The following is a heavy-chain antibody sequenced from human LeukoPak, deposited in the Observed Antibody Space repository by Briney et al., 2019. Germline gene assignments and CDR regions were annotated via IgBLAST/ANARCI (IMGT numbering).Heavy chain of an antibody. CDR2: IIPIFGTT. Sequence: SVKVSCKASGGTFSNYAFNWVRQAPGQGLEWMGRIIPIFGTTNYAQKFQGRVSMTTDASTSTAYMDLSSLRSEDTAIYYCARDRSVYYDNNHVAFDIWGQRTMVTVSS. CDR3: ARDRSVYYDNNHVAFDI. D-gene: IGHD3-22*01. J-gene: IGHJ3*02. CDR1: GGTFSNYA. V-gene: IGHV1-69*05.